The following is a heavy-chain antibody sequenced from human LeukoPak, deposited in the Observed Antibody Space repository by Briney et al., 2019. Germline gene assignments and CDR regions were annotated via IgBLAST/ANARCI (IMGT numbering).Heavy chain of an antibody. V-gene: IGHV3-23*01. D-gene: IGHD6-19*01. CDR2: ISGSGGST. Sequence: GGSLRLSCAASGFTFSSYGMSWVRQAPGKGLEWVSAISGSGGSTYYADSVKGRFTISRDNSKNTLYLQMNSLRAEDTAVYYCAKDMHSSGWRPLDAFDIWGQGTMVTVSS. CDR1: GFTFSSYG. CDR3: AKDMHSSGWRPLDAFDI. J-gene: IGHJ3*02.